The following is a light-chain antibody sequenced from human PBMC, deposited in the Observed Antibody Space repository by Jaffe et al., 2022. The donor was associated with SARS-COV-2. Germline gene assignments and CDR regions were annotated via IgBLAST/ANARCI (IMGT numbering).Light chain of an antibody. J-gene: IGLJ2*01. V-gene: IGLV3-9*01. CDR2: RDS. CDR1: HIGTKS. CDR3: QLWDGSAVL. Sequence: SYELTQPLSVSVALGQTARITCGENHIGTKSVHWYQQKSGQAPVLVIYRDSNRPSEIPKRFSGSNSGNTATLTITRAQAEDEADYYCQLWDGSAVLFGGGTKLTVL.